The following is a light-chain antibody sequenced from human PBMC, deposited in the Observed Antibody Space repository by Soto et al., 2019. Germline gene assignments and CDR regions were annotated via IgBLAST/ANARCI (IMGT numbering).Light chain of an antibody. Sequence: QSVLTQPPSASGTPGQRVTISCSGSSSNIGSNTVNWYQQLPRTAPKLLIYSNNQQPSGVPDRFSGSKSGTSASLAISGLQSEDEADYYCSAWDDSLNGPVVFGGGTKLTVL. CDR1: SSNIGSNT. CDR3: SAWDDSLNGPVV. V-gene: IGLV1-44*01. J-gene: IGLJ2*01. CDR2: SNN.